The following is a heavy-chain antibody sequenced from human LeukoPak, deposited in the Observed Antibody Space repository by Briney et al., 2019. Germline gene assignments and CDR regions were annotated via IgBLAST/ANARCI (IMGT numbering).Heavy chain of an antibody. CDR1: GFTFSSYW. J-gene: IGHJ4*02. CDR3: ARRDSSGWYAMDY. D-gene: IGHD6-19*01. Sequence: PGGSLRLSCAASGFTFSSYWMHWVRQAPGKGLVWVSRINSDGSSTSYADSVKGRFTISRDNAKNTLYLQMNSLRAEGTAVYYCARRDSSGWYAMDYWGQGTLVTVSS. CDR2: INSDGSST. V-gene: IGHV3-74*01.